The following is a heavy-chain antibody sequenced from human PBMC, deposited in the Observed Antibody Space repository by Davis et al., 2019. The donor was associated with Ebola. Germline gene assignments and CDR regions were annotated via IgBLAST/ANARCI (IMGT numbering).Heavy chain of an antibody. Sequence: SETLSLTCAVYGGSFSSYYWSWIRQPPGKGLEWIGYIYYSGSTNYNPSLKSRVTISVDTSKNQFSLKLSSVTAADTAVYYCARDRDSSGWYWFDPWGQGTLVTVSS. CDR3: ARDRDSSGWYWFDP. CDR1: GGSFSSYY. J-gene: IGHJ5*02. V-gene: IGHV4-59*12. CDR2: IYYSGST. D-gene: IGHD6-19*01.